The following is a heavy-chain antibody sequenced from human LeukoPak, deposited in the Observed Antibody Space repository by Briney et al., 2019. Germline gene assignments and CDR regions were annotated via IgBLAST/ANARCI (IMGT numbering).Heavy chain of an antibody. Sequence: HTGGSLRLSCAASGFTFSSYAMSWVRQAPGKGLEWVSAISGSGGSTYYADSVKGRFTISRDNSKNTLYLQMNSLRAEDTAVYYCATLSDAIAAAGTRNYWGQGTLVTVSS. D-gene: IGHD6-13*01. J-gene: IGHJ4*02. CDR2: ISGSGGST. V-gene: IGHV3-23*01. CDR1: GFTFSSYA. CDR3: ATLSDAIAAAGTRNY.